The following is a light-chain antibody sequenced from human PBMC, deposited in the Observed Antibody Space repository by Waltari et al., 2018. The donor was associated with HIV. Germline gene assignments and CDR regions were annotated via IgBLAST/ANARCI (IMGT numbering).Light chain of an antibody. CDR2: DAS. CDR3: QQRSDWPPAT. V-gene: IGKV3-11*01. J-gene: IGKJ4*01. CDR1: QSVSSS. Sequence: EIVLTQSPATLSLSPGERATLSCRASQSVSSSLAWYQQKPGQAPRLLIYDASNRATGIPARFSGSGSGTDFTLTISSLEPEDFAVYYCQQRSDWPPATFGGGTKVEIK.